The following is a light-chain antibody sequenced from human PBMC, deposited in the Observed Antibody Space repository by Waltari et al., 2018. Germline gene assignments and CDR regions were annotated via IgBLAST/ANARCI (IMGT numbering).Light chain of an antibody. V-gene: IGLV1-44*01. Sequence: QSVLTQPPSASGAPGQRVTISCSGSSSNLGSNTVDWYQQLPGTAPKLLIYRDKQRPSGVPDRFSGSKSGTSASLAISGLQSDEEADYYCAAWDDSLNGLFGGGTKLTVL. CDR3: AAWDDSLNGL. CDR1: SSNLGSNT. CDR2: RDK. J-gene: IGLJ3*02.